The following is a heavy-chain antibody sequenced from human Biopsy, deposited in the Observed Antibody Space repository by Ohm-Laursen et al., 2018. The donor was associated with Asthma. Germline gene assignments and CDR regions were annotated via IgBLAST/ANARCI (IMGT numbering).Heavy chain of an antibody. CDR3: ARTYYDFLTGQVKDVFGV. CDR1: GYNFIGFA. Sequence: EASVKVSCKASGYNFIGFAIHWVRQAPGQRLEWMGWVNTGNGDTKYSQKFQGRVTITRDTSASTAYMELRSLRSEDTATYYCARTYYDFLTGQVKDVFGVWGQGTMVTVSS. CDR2: VNTGNGDT. J-gene: IGHJ3*01. V-gene: IGHV1-3*04. D-gene: IGHD3-9*01.